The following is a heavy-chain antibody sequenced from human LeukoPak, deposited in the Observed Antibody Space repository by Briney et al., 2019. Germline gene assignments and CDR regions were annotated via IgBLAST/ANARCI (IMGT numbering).Heavy chain of an antibody. CDR2: ISSSGSTI. V-gene: IGHV3-48*03. CDR1: GFTFSSYE. J-gene: IGHJ4*02. D-gene: IGHD5-24*01. Sequence: GGSLRLSCAASGFTFSSYEMNWVRQAPGKGLEWVSYISSSGSTIYYADSVKGRFTISRDNAKNSLYLQMNSLRAEDTAVYYCARVGPRDGYKPIDYWGQGTLVTVSS. CDR3: ARVGPRDGYKPIDY.